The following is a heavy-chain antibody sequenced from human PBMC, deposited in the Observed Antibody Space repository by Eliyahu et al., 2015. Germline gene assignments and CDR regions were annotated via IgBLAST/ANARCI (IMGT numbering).Heavy chain of an antibody. Sequence: EVQLVESGGGLVQPGRSLRLSCXASGFXFVDYAMXWVRQAPGKGLEWVSGISWNSGSIGYADSVKGRFTISRDNAKNSLYLQMNSLRAEDTALYYCAKDNYLHEGGTNAFDIWGQGTMVTVSS. V-gene: IGHV3-9*01. CDR3: AKDNYLHEGGTNAFDI. D-gene: IGHD1-1*01. CDR2: ISWNSGSI. CDR1: GFXFVDYA. J-gene: IGHJ3*02.